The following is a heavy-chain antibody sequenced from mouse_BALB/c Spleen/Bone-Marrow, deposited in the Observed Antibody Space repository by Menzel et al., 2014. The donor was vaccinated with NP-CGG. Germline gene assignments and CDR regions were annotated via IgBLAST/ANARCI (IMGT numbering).Heavy chain of an antibody. CDR3: ARTIATLYYAMDY. Sequence: VQLQQSGAELVKPGASVKLSCKASGFTFTSYWMHWVKQRPGQGLEWIGEINPSNGRPNYNGKFKYKATLTVSKSSSTAYMHLSSLRSEDSAVYYCARTIATLYYAMDYWGQGTSVTVSS. V-gene: IGHV1S81*02. CDR1: GFTFTSYW. CDR2: INPSNGRP. J-gene: IGHJ4*01.